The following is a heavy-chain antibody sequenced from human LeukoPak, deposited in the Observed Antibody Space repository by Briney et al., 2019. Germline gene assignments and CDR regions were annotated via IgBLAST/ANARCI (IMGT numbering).Heavy chain of an antibody. D-gene: IGHD6-19*01. Sequence: GGSLRLSCAASRFTVSSSYMNWVRQAPGKGLEWVSLIDSGGYTYYADSVKGRFTISRDNSKNTLYLQMNSLRVEDTAVYYCARGGSGWYAFDSWGQGTLVTVSS. J-gene: IGHJ4*02. V-gene: IGHV3-66*01. CDR1: RFTVSSSY. CDR3: ARGGSGWYAFDS. CDR2: IDSGGYT.